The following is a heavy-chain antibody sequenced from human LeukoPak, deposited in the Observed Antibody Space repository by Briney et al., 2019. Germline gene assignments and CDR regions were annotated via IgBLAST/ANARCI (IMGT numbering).Heavy chain of an antibody. CDR1: GGSISSGGYS. CDR3: ARGHMVRGAKNAFDI. Sequence: SETLSLTCAVSGGSISSGGYSWSWIRQPPGKGLEWIGYIYHSGSTYYNPSLKSRVTISVDRSKNQFSLKLSSVTAADTAVYYCARGHMVRGAKNAFDIWGQGTMVTVSS. D-gene: IGHD3-10*01. J-gene: IGHJ3*02. V-gene: IGHV4-30-2*01. CDR2: IYHSGST.